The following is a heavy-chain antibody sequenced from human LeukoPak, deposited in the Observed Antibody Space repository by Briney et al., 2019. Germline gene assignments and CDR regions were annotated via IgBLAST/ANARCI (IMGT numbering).Heavy chain of an antibody. V-gene: IGHV3-9*01. Sequence: GGSLSLSCAASGFTFSSNSLNWVRQAQGQGLEWMSGISWNSGSIGYADSVKGRFTISRDNAKNSLYLQMNSLRAEDTALYYCAKDRGLPYYYGMDVWGQGTTVTVSS. J-gene: IGHJ6*02. CDR1: GFTFSSNS. CDR2: ISWNSGSI. CDR3: AKDRGLPYYYGMDV.